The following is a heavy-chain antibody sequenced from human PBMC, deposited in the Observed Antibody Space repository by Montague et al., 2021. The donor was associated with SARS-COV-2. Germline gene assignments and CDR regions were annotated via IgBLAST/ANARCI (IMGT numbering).Heavy chain of an antibody. CDR1: GGSISSGGYY. Sequence: TLSLTCTVSGGSISSGGYYWSWIRQHPGKGLEWIGYIYYSGSTYYNPSLKSRVTISVDTSKNQFSLKLSSVTAADTAVYYCARAPTIFGVVITNFDYWGRGTLVTVSS. CDR2: IYYSGST. CDR3: ARAPTIFGVVITNFDY. V-gene: IGHV4-31*03. J-gene: IGHJ4*02. D-gene: IGHD3-3*01.